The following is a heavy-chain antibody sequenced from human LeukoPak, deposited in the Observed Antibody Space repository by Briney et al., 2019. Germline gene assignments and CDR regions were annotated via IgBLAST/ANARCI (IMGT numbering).Heavy chain of an antibody. D-gene: IGHD2-2*01. J-gene: IGHJ5*02. Sequence: GGSLRLSCAASGFIFNSFAMSWVRQAPGKGLEWVSTFSGSGSRTSYADSVKGRFTISRDNSKNTLYLQMKSLRAEDTAVYYCATSDPPSPAWGQGILVTVSS. CDR2: FSGSGSRT. CDR1: GFIFNSFA. CDR3: ATSDPPSPA. V-gene: IGHV3-23*01.